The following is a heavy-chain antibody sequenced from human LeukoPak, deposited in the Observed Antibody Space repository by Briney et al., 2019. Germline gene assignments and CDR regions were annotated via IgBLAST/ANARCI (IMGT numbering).Heavy chain of an antibody. CDR3: ARFPQGASTYGPLDV. CDR2: IYYSGST. Sequence: SETLSLTCTVSGGSISSSSYYWGWIRQPPGKGLEWIGSIYYSGSTYYNPSLKSRVTISVDTSKNQFSLKLSSTTAADTAVYYCARFPQGASTYGPLDVWGQGTTVTVSS. CDR1: GGSISSSSYY. J-gene: IGHJ6*02. V-gene: IGHV4-39*01. D-gene: IGHD3-10*01.